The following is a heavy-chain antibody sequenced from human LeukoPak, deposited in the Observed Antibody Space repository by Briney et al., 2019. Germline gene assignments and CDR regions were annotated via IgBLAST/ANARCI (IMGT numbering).Heavy chain of an antibody. CDR3: ARSARLMKGVVEVTALDD. CDR2: IKQDGSKK. J-gene: IGHJ4*02. CDR1: GFTFSSYW. D-gene: IGHD3-3*01. V-gene: IGHV3-7*01. Sequence: GGSLRLSCAASGFTFSSYWMSWVRQAPGKGLEWVANIKQDGSKKYYVDSLKGRFTISRDNAKNSLYLQMNSLRADDTAVYYCARSARLMKGVVEVTALDDWGQGTLVTVSS.